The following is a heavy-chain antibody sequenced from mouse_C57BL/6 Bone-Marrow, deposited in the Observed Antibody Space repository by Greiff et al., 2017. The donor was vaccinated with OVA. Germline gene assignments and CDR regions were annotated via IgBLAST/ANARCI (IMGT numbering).Heavy chain of an antibody. CDR3: ARGRGGKFYWYFDV. D-gene: IGHD2-1*01. CDR1: GYTFTSYW. Sequence: VQLQQPGAELVKPGASVKMSCKASGYTFTSYWITWVKPRPGQGLEWIGDIYPGSGSTNYNEKFKSKATLTVDTSSSTAYMQLSSLTSEDSAVYYCARGRGGKFYWYFDVWGTGTTVTVSS. V-gene: IGHV1-55*01. CDR2: IYPGSGST. J-gene: IGHJ1*03.